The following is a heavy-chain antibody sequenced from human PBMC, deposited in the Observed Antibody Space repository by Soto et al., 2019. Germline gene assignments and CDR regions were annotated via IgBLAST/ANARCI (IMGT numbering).Heavy chain of an antibody. V-gene: IGHV1-69*04. CDR3: ARDLYVDTAMVRFDL. CDR2: IIPILGIA. CDR1: GGTFSSHT. Sequence: GPSENVSCKTYGGTFSSHTISWVRQAPGQGPEWMGRIIPILGIANYAQKFQGRVTITADKSTSTAYMELSSLRSEDTSVDYCARDLYVDTAMVRFDLWGQGTLVTVSS. D-gene: IGHD5-18*01. J-gene: IGHJ5*02.